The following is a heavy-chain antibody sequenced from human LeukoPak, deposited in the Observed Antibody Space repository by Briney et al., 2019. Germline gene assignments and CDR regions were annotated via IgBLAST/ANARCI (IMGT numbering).Heavy chain of an antibody. CDR3: ARTPGYCSSTSCYHYYGMDV. D-gene: IGHD2-2*01. V-gene: IGHV5-51*01. CDR1: GYSFTSYW. CDR2: IYPGDSDT. Sequence: GESLKISCKGSGYSFTSYWLGWVRPMPGKGLEWMGIIYPGDSDTRYRPSFQGQVTISADKSISTAYLQWSSLKASDTAMYYCARTPGYCSSTSCYHYYGMDVWGKGTTVTVSS. J-gene: IGHJ6*04.